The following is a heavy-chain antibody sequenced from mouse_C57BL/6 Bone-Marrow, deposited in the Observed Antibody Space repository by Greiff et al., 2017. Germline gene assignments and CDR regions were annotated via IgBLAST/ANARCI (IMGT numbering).Heavy chain of an antibody. CDR1: GFSLTSYA. J-gene: IGHJ4*01. CDR3: ARESYGWMDY. Sequence: VQRVESGPGLVAPSQSLSITCTVSGFSLTSYAISWVRQPPGKGLEWLGVIWPGGGTNYNSALKSRLSISKDNSKSHVFLKMNSLQTDDTARYYCARESYGWMDYWGQGTSVTVSS. D-gene: IGHD2-2*01. V-gene: IGHV2-9-1*01. CDR2: IWPGGGT.